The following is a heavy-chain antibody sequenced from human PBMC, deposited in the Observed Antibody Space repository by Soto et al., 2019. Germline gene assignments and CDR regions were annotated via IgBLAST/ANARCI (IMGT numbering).Heavy chain of an antibody. CDR1: GYTFTGYY. V-gene: IGHV1-2*04. CDR2: INPNSGGT. J-gene: IGHJ6*02. D-gene: IGHD2-15*01. Sequence: QVQLVQSGAEVKKPGASVKVSCKASGYTFTGYYMHWVRQAPGQGLAWMGWINPNSGGTNYAQKFQGWVNMTRDTSISTAYMELSRLRSDDTAVYYCAREECSGGSCYDGMDVWGQGPTVTVSS. CDR3: AREECSGGSCYDGMDV.